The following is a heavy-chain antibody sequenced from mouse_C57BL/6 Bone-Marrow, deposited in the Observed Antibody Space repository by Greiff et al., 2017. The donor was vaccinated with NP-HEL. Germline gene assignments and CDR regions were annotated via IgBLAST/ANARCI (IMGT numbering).Heavy chain of an antibody. CDR1: GYTFTSYG. D-gene: IGHD1-1*01. V-gene: IGHV1-81*01. Sequence: VQLQQSGAELARPGASVKLSCKASGYTFTSYGISWVKQRTGQGLEWIGEIYPRSGNTYYNEKFKGKATLTADKSSSTAYMELRSLTSEDSAVYFCARHPPMYYYGSTYYYAMDYWGQGTSVTVSS. CDR2: IYPRSGNT. J-gene: IGHJ4*01. CDR3: ARHPPMYYYGSTYYYAMDY.